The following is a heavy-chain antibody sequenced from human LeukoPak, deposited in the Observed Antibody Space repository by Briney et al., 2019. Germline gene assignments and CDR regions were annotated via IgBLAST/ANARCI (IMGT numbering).Heavy chain of an antibody. J-gene: IGHJ4*02. CDR3: AKEHYYDSSGTLDH. Sequence: GGSLRLSCAASGFTFDDYAMHWARQAPGKGLEWVSGISWNSGSIGYADSVKGRFTISRDNAKNSLYLQMNSLRAEDTALYYCAKEHYYDSSGTLDHWGQGTLVTVSS. CDR2: ISWNSGSI. CDR1: GFTFDDYA. V-gene: IGHV3-9*01. D-gene: IGHD3-22*01.